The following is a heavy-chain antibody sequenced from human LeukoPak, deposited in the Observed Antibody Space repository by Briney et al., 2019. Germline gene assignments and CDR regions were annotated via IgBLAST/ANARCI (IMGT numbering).Heavy chain of an antibody. CDR1: GFTVSSNY. V-gene: IGHV3-66*01. Sequence: GGSLRLSCAASGFTVSSNYMSWVRQAPGKGLEWVSVIYSGGSTYYADSVKGRFTISRDNSKNTLYLQMNSLRAEDTAVYYCARVGPGTAWFDPWGQGTLVTVSS. CDR2: IYSGGST. D-gene: IGHD3-10*01. CDR3: ARVGPGTAWFDP. J-gene: IGHJ5*02.